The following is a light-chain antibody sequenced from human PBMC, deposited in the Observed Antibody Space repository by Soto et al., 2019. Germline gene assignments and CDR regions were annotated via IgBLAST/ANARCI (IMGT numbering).Light chain of an antibody. CDR3: QQYGSSPWT. V-gene: IGKV3-20*01. CDR2: GAS. Sequence: EIVLTQSPGTLSRSPGERGTLSCRASQSVSSSYLAWYQQKPGQAPRPLIYGASSRAIGSPDRFSGSGSGTDFTLTISRLEPEDFALYYCQQYGSSPWTFGQGTKVEIK. CDR1: QSVSSSY. J-gene: IGKJ1*01.